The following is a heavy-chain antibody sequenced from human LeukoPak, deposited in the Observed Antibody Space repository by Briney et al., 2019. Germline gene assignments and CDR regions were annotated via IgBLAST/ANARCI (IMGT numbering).Heavy chain of an antibody. Sequence: QPGGSLRLSCAASGFNFSTHWMTWVRQVPGKGLEWVANIKEDGSEIYYVDAVKGRFSISRDNAKTSLYLQMNSLSVADTAVYYCVTDQTGRHPYFFDYWGQGTLVTVSS. CDR1: GFNFSTHW. CDR3: VTDQTGRHPYFFDY. D-gene: IGHD3-10*01. CDR2: IKEDGSEI. V-gene: IGHV3-7*01. J-gene: IGHJ4*02.